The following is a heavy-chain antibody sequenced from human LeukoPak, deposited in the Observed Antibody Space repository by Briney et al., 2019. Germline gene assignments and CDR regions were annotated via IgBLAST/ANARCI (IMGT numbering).Heavy chain of an antibody. CDR3: VRVMNGCSSTSCWSYFDY. Sequence: GASVKVSCKASGYTFTSYGISWVRQAPGQGLEWMGWISAYNGNTNYAQKFQGRVTMTTDTSTSTAYMELRSLRSDDTAVYYCVRVMNGCSSTSCWSYFDYWVRGTLVTVSS. CDR2: ISAYNGNT. V-gene: IGHV1-18*01. D-gene: IGHD2-2*01. J-gene: IGHJ4*02. CDR1: GYTFTSYG.